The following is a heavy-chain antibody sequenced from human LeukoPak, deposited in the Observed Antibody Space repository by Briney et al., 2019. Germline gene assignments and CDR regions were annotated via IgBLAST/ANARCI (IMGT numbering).Heavy chain of an antibody. D-gene: IGHD6-13*01. J-gene: IGHJ6*02. CDR1: GGSFSGYY. CDR2: INHSGST. CDR3: ARGPISSWTLYYYYYGMDV. V-gene: IGHV4-34*01. Sequence: PSDTLSLTCAVYGGSFSGYYWSWIRQPPGKGLEWIGEINHSGSTNYNPSLKSRVTISVDTSKNQFSLKLSSVTAADTAVYYCARGPISSWTLYYYYYGMDVWGQGTTVTVSS.